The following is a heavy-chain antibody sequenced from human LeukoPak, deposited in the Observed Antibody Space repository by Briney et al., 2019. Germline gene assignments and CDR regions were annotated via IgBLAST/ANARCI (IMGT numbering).Heavy chain of an antibody. Sequence: GGSLRLSCAASGFTFSSYAMTWVRQAPGKGLEWVSAISGSGGSTYYADSVKGRFTISRDNSKNTLYLQMNSLRAEDTAVYYCAKDTYSSSWEAFDYWGQGTLVTVSS. J-gene: IGHJ4*02. CDR3: AKDTYSSSWEAFDY. CDR2: ISGSGGST. CDR1: GFTFSSYA. D-gene: IGHD6-13*01. V-gene: IGHV3-23*01.